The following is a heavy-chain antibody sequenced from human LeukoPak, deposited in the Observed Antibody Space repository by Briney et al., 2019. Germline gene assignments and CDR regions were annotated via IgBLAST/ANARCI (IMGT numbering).Heavy chain of an antibody. D-gene: IGHD3-9*01. Sequence: GGSLRLSCAASGFTFSSYGMHWVRQAPGKGLEWVAVISYDGSNKYYADSVKGRFTISRDNSKNTLYLQMNSLRAEDTAVYYCAKGSSFDILTDRWFDPWGQGTLVTVSS. CDR1: GFTFSSYG. CDR2: ISYDGSNK. J-gene: IGHJ5*02. CDR3: AKGSSFDILTDRWFDP. V-gene: IGHV3-30*18.